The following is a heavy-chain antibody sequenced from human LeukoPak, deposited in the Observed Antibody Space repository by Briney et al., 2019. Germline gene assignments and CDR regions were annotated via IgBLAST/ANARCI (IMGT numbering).Heavy chain of an antibody. J-gene: IGHJ4*02. CDR1: GYTFTSYG. V-gene: IGHV1-18*01. CDR2: ISAYNGNT. CDR3: ARDFLDSGREYYFDY. Sequence: ASVKVSCKASGYTFTSYGTSWVRQAPGQGLEWMGWISAYNGNTHYAQKIQGRVTMTTDTPTSTAYMELRSLRSDDTAVYYCARDFLDSGREYYFDYWGQGTLVTVSS. D-gene: IGHD1-26*01.